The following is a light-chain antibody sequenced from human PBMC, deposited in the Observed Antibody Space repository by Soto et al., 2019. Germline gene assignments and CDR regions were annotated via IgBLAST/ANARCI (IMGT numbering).Light chain of an antibody. Sequence: DIQMTQSPSSVSASVGDRVTITCRASQGIGKWLAWYQQKPGTAPKLLIYAASTLQSGVPSRFSGSGSGTDFTLTISTLQSEDFATYYCQQGNSFPLNFGGGTKVEIK. V-gene: IGKV1D-12*01. CDR3: QQGNSFPLN. CDR1: QGIGKW. CDR2: AAS. J-gene: IGKJ4*01.